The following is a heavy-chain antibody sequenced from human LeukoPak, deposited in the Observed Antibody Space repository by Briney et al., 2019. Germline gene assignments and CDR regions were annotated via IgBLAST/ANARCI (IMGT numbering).Heavy chain of an antibody. CDR2: IYYSGST. V-gene: IGHV4-59*08. CDR1: GGSLNAYY. Sequence: SETLSLTCTVSGGSLNAYYWTWIRQPPGKGLEWIGYIYYSGSTNYNPSLKSRVTISVDTSKNQFSLKVRSVTAADTAVYYCARFKSGPGCSSASCTDFDYWGQGTLVTVSS. CDR3: ARFKSGPGCSSASCTDFDY. D-gene: IGHD2-2*01. J-gene: IGHJ4*02.